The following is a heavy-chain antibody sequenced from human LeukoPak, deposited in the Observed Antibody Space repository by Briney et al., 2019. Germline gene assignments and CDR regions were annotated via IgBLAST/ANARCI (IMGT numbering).Heavy chain of an antibody. V-gene: IGHV4-59*01. CDR2: IYYSGST. CDR1: GGSISSYY. Sequence: SETLSLTCTVSGGSISSYYWSWIRQPPGKGLEWIGYIYYSGSTNYNPSLKSRVSISVDTSKNQFSLKLSSVTAADTAVYYCALAFVGGGDYYFDYWGQGTLVTVSS. J-gene: IGHJ4*02. CDR3: ALAFVGGGDYYFDY. D-gene: IGHD3-16*01.